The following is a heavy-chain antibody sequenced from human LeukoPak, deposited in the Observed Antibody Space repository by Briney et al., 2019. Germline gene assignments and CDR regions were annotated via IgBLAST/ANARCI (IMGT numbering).Heavy chain of an antibody. Sequence: PSETLSLTCTVSGGSISSYYWSWIRQPPGKGLEWIGYIYYSGSTNYNPSLKSRVTISVDTSKNQFSLKLSSVTAADKAVYYCARVINFDNSGYYYGAWFDPWGQGILVTVSS. D-gene: IGHD3-22*01. CDR3: ARVINFDNSGYYYGAWFDP. J-gene: IGHJ5*02. V-gene: IGHV4-59*08. CDR1: GGSISSYY. CDR2: IYYSGST.